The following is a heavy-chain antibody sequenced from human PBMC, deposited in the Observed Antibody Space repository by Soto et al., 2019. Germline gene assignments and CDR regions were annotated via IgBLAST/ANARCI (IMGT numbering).Heavy chain of an antibody. J-gene: IGHJ5*02. CDR3: GRDRRFGNGYNLGFDA. D-gene: IGHD5-12*01. CDR1: GFTFSSYA. CDR2: ISFDGSNK. Sequence: QVQLVESGGGVVQPGRSLRLSCAASGFTFSSYAMHWVRQAPGKGLEWVAVISFDGSNKYYADSVKDRFTISRDNSKNTLYVQMNCLRAEDTAVYYCGRDRRFGNGYNLGFDAWGQGTLVTVSS. V-gene: IGHV3-30-3*01.